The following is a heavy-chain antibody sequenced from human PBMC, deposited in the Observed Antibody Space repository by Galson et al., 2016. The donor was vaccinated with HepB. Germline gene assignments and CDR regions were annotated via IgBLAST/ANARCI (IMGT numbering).Heavy chain of an antibody. D-gene: IGHD3-3*01. CDR3: TRNRAQDWSGSFTGVYFDS. CDR1: GFTFSSYE. V-gene: IGHV3-48*03. Sequence: GSLRLSCAASGFTFSSYEMNWVRQAPGKGLEWTSYISRGATTIYYADSVRGRFTVSRDNARNSLYLQMNSLRAEDTAIYYCTRNRAQDWSGSFTGVYFDSWGQGTLVTVAS. CDR2: ISRGATTI. J-gene: IGHJ4*02.